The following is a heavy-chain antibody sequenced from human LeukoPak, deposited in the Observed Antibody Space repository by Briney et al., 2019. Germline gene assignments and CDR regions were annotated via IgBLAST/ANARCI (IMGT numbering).Heavy chain of an antibody. CDR3: ARRRYTSGYLDY. CDR2: IYTSGST. CDR1: GGSISSGSYY. V-gene: IGHV4-61*09. D-gene: IGHD3-22*01. Sequence: SETLSLTCTVSGGSISSGSYYWSWIRQPAGKGLEWIGHIYTSGSTNYNPSLKSRVTISIDTSKNQFSLKLTSVTAADTAVYYCARRRYTSGYLDYWGQGTLVTVSS. J-gene: IGHJ4*02.